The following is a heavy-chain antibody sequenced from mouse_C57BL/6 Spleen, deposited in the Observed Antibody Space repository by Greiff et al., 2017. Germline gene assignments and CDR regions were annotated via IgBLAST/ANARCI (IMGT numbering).Heavy chain of an antibody. D-gene: IGHD1-1*01. CDR3: ASWYYGSSP. J-gene: IGHJ2*01. V-gene: IGHV1-59*01. Sequence: QVQLQQPGAELVRPGTSVKLSCKASGYTFTSYWMHWVKQRPGQGLEWIGVIDPSDSYTNYNQKFKGKATLTVDTSSSTAYRQLSSLTSEDSAVYYCASWYYGSSPWGQGTTLTVSS. CDR2: IDPSDSYT. CDR1: GYTFTSYW.